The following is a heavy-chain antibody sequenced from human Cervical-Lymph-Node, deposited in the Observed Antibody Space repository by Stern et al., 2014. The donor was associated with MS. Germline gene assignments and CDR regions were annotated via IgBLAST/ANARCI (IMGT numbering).Heavy chain of an antibody. D-gene: IGHD6-13*01. CDR2: INPNSGDT. Sequence: VQLVQSGAEVKKPGASVKVSCKASGYTFTGYYIHWVRQAPGQGLEWMGRINPNSGDTNYAQKFQGSVTMTSDTSISTAYMELSRLRYDYTAVYFCARDRRSGAVPLDYWGQGTLVTVSS. J-gene: IGHJ4*02. V-gene: IGHV1-2*06. CDR3: ARDRRSGAVPLDY. CDR1: GYTFTGYY.